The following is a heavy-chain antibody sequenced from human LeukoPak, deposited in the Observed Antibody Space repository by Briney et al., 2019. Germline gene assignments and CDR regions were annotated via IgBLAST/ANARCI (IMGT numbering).Heavy chain of an antibody. Sequence: GGSLRLSCAASGFIVSSKYMSWVRQAPGKGLVWVSRINSDGSGTNYADSVKGRFTISRDNAKNTLYLQMNSLRAEDTAVYYCARGMQGAFDIWGQGTMVTVSS. CDR1: GFIVSSKY. J-gene: IGHJ3*02. V-gene: IGHV3-74*01. CDR3: ARGMQGAFDI. CDR2: INSDGSGT.